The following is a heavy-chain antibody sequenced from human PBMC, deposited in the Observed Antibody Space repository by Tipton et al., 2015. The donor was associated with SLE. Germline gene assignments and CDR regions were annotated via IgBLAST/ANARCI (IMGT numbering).Heavy chain of an antibody. CDR2: ISSSSSYT. D-gene: IGHD6-13*01. J-gene: IGHJ2*01. V-gene: IGHV3-11*06. CDR3: AREGYSNSWYFDL. CDR1: GFTFSDYY. Sequence: GSLRLSCAASGFTFSDYYMSWIRQAPGKGLEWVSYISSSSSYTNYADSVKGRFTISRDSAKNSLYLQMNSLRAEDTAVYYCAREGYSNSWYFDLWGRGTLVTVSS.